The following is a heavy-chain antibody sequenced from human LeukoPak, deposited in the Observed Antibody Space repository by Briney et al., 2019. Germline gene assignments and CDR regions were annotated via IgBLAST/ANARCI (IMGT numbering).Heavy chain of an antibody. CDR2: VYSGDRT. Sequence: GGSLRLSCAASGFTVNSNYMSWVRQAPGKGLEWVPVVYSGDRTYYADSVKGRFTISRDDSTNTLYLLMNSLRAEDTAVYYCARGYLIDYWGQGTLVTVSS. CDR1: GFTVNSNY. D-gene: IGHD1-26*01. CDR3: ARGYLIDY. J-gene: IGHJ4*02. V-gene: IGHV3-66*01.